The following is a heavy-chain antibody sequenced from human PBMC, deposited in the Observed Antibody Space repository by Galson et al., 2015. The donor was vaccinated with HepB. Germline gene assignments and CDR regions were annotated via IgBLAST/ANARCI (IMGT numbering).Heavy chain of an antibody. J-gene: IGHJ4*02. CDR3: AREKGIVVGGLRGFNF. Sequence: SVKVSCKASGSTFTGYYIHWVRQAPGQGLEWMGWINPNSGGTIYAQKFQDRVTMTGDTSISTVYMDLNSLRSDDTAVYYCAREKGIVVGGLRGFNFWGQGTPVTVSS. CDR2: INPNSGGT. D-gene: IGHD6-19*01. V-gene: IGHV1-2*02. CDR1: GSTFTGYY.